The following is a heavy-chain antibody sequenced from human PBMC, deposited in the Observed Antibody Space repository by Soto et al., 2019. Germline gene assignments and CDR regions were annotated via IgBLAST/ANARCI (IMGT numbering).Heavy chain of an antibody. CDR1: GFTFSDYY. Sequence: GGSLRLSCAASGFTFSDYYMSWIRQAPGKGLEWVSYISSSSSYTNYADSVKGRFTISRDNAKNSLYLQMNSLRAEDTAVYYCARDLMTRGPYYYGMDVWGQGTTVPVSS. CDR3: ARDLMTRGPYYYGMDV. D-gene: IGHD3-16*01. J-gene: IGHJ6*02. CDR2: ISSSSSYT. V-gene: IGHV3-11*06.